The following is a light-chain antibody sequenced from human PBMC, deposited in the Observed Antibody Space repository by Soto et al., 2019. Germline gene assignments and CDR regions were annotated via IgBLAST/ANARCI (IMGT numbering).Light chain of an antibody. CDR2: MAS. J-gene: IGKJ1*01. CDR3: QKYNDYSRT. CDR1: QSISTW. Sequence: DIQMTQSPSTLSASVGYRVTITCRASQSISTWLAWYQQKPGKAPNLLIYMASTLKSGVPSRFSGSGSGTEFTLTISSLQPDDFATYYCQKYNDYSRTFGPGTTGDI. V-gene: IGKV1-5*03.